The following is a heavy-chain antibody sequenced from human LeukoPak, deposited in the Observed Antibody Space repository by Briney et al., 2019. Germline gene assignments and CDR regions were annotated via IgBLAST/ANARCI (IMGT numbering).Heavy chain of an antibody. CDR2: IFYSGST. Sequence: SETLSLTCTVSGGSISSYYWSWIRQSPEKGLEFIAYIFYSGSTNYSPSLKSRATISVDTSKNQFSLKLTSVTAADTTVYYCARLTPMITVITYHAFDIWGQGTMVTVSS. CDR1: GGSISSYY. D-gene: IGHD3-22*01. J-gene: IGHJ3*02. CDR3: ARLTPMITVITYHAFDI. V-gene: IGHV4-59*01.